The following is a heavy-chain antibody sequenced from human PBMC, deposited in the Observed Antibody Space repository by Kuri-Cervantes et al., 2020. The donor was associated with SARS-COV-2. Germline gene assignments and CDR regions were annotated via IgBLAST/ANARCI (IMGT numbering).Heavy chain of an antibody. V-gene: IGHV6-1*01. J-gene: IGHJ5*02. CDR2: TYYRSKWYN. CDR1: GDSVSSNSAA. CDR3: TRGAYYDSSGFPLKHNWFDP. D-gene: IGHD3-22*01. Sequence: SETLSLTCAISGDSVSSNSAAWNWIRQSPSRGLEWLGRTYYRSKWYNDYAVSVKSRITINPDTSKNQFSLQLNSVTPEDTAVYYCTRGAYYDSSGFPLKHNWFDPWGQGTLVTVSS.